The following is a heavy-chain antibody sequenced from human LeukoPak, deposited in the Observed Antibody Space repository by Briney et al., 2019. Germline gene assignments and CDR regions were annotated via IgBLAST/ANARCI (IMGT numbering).Heavy chain of an antibody. J-gene: IGHJ3*02. D-gene: IGHD2-21*01. CDR2: INPNSGGT. V-gene: IGHV1-2*02. Sequence: GASVKVSCKASGYTFTGYYMHGVRQAPGQGLEWMGWINPNSGGTNYAQKFQGRVTMTRDTSISTAYMELSRLRSDDTAVYYCARLPLWGDAFDIWGQGTMVTVSS. CDR3: ARLPLWGDAFDI. CDR1: GYTFTGYY.